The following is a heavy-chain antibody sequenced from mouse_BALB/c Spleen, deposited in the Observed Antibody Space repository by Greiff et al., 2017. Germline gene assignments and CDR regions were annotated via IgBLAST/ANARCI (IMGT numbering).Heavy chain of an antibody. CDR2: IDPANGNT. CDR1: GFNIKDYY. CDR3: ARLAYY. Sequence: VQLQQSGAELVRSGASVKLSCTASGFNIKDYYMHWVKQRPEQGLEWIGWIDPANGNTKYDPKFQGKATITADTSSNTAYLQLSSLTSEDTAVYYCARLAYYWGQGTTLTVSS. J-gene: IGHJ2*01. V-gene: IGHV14-3*02.